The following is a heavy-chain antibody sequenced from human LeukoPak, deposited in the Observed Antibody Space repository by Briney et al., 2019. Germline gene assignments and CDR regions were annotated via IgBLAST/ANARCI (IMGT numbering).Heavy chain of an antibody. D-gene: IGHD2-2*01. Sequence: VKPSETLSLTCTVSGGSISSGGYYWSWIRQHPGKGLEWIGYIYYSGSTYYNPSLKSRVTISVDTSKNQFSLKLSSVTAADTAVYYCARGSNPPYCSSTSCIAWFDPWGQGTLVTVSS. V-gene: IGHV4-31*03. J-gene: IGHJ5*02. CDR3: ARGSNPPYCSSTSCIAWFDP. CDR2: IYYSGST. CDR1: GGSISSGGYY.